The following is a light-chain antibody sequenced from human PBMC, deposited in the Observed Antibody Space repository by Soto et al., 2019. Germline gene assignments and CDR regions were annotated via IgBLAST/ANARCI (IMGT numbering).Light chain of an antibody. CDR3: QQRYAWPPIT. CDR2: DAS. Sequence: EIVLTQSPATLSLSPGERDTLSCRASRSVRSYLAWYQQKPGQAPRLLIYDASNRAAGIPARFSGSGSETDFTLAISNLEPEDFAVYYCQQRYAWPPITFGQGTRLEIK. V-gene: IGKV3-11*01. CDR1: RSVRSY. J-gene: IGKJ5*01.